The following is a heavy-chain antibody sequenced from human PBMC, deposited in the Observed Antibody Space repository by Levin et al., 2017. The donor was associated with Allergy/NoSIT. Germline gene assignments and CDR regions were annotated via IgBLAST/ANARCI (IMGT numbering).Heavy chain of an antibody. CDR2: IRNNANNDAT. V-gene: IGHV3-73*01. CDR1: GFSFSGSA. Sequence: KVSCAVSGFSFSGSAIHWVRQASGKGLEWVGRIRNNANNDATAYAASVRGRFIIYRDASKNTAYLQMNSLKSDDTAVYYCTRLSETGSNLAFDFWGQGTVVTVSS. D-gene: IGHD1-26*01. CDR3: TRLSETGSNLAFDF. J-gene: IGHJ4*02.